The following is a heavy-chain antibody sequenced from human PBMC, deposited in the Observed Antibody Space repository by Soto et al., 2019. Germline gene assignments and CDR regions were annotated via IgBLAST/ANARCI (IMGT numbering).Heavy chain of an antibody. CDR2: IYYSGST. V-gene: IGHV4-59*08. Sequence: SETLSLTCTVSGGSISSYYWSWIRQPPGKGLEWIGYIYYSGSTNYNPSLKSRVTISVDTSKNQFSLKLSSVTAGDTAVYYCASWWAIKGYFTYWGQGSLVTVSS. D-gene: IGHD2-15*01. CDR1: GGSISSYY. J-gene: IGHJ4*02. CDR3: ASWWAIKGYFTY.